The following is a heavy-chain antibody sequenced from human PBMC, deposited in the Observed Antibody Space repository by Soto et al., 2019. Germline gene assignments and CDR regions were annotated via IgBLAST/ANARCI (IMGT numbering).Heavy chain of an antibody. CDR1: GFTFSSYG. J-gene: IGHJ4*02. CDR3: ARDCAGYSSGWYQRGGFDY. CDR2: IWYDGSNK. V-gene: IGHV3-33*01. D-gene: IGHD6-19*01. Sequence: QVQLVESGGGVVQPGRSLRLSCAASGFTFSSYGMHWVRQAPGKGLEWVAVIWYDGSNKYYADSVKGRFTTSRDNSKNTLYLQMTGLRAEDTAVYYCARDCAGYSSGWYQRGGFDYWGQGTLVTVSS.